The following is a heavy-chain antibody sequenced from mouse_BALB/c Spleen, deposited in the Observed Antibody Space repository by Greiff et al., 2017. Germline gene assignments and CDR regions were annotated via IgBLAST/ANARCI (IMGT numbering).Heavy chain of an antibody. CDR3: AMGYDYDGYYYAMDY. CDR1: GYSFTGYT. J-gene: IGHJ4*01. Sequence: EVQLQQSGPELVKPGASMKISCKASGYSFTGYTMNWVKQSHGKNLEWIGLINPYNGGTSYNQKFKGKATLTVDKSSSTAYMELLSLTSEDSAVYYCAMGYDYDGYYYAMDYWGQGTSVTVSS. D-gene: IGHD2-4*01. V-gene: IGHV1-18*01. CDR2: INPYNGGT.